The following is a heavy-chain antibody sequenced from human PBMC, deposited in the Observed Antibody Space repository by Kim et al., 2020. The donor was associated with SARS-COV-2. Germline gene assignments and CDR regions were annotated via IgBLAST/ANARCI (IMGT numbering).Heavy chain of an antibody. CDR2: ISYDGSNK. Sequence: GGSLRLSCAASGFTFSSYGMHWVRQAPGKGLEWVAVISYDGSNKYYADSVKGRFTISRDNSKNTLYLQMNSLRAEDTAVYYCAKAPPQADGKEAYFDYWGQGTLVTVSS. CDR3: AKAPPQADGKEAYFDY. CDR1: GFTFSSYG. J-gene: IGHJ4*02. V-gene: IGHV3-30*18.